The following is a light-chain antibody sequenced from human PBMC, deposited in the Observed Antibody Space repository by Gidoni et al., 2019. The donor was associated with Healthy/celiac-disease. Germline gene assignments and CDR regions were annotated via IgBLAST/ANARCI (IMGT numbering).Light chain of an antibody. J-gene: IGKJ3*01. CDR2: DAS. V-gene: IGKV3-15*01. Sequence: IVMTQSPATLSVSPGERATLSCRASQSVSSNLAWYQQKPGQAPRLLIYDASTRATGIPARFSGSGSGTEFTLTISSLQSEDFAVYYCQQYNNWLRTFGPGTKVDIK. CDR1: QSVSSN. CDR3: QQYNNWLRT.